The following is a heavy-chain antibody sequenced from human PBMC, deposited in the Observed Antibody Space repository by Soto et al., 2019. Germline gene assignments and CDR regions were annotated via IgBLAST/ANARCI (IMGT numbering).Heavy chain of an antibody. D-gene: IGHD6-13*01. J-gene: IGHJ5*02. CDR2: ISSSSSYI. CDR1: GFTFSSYS. Sequence: EVQLVESGGGLVKPGGSLRLSCAASGFTFSSYSMNWVRQAPGKGLEWVSSISSSSSYIYYADSVKGRFTISRDNAKNSLYLQMNSLRAEDTAVYYCARAGYSSSWLSYNWFDPWGQGTLVTVSS. V-gene: IGHV3-21*01. CDR3: ARAGYSSSWLSYNWFDP.